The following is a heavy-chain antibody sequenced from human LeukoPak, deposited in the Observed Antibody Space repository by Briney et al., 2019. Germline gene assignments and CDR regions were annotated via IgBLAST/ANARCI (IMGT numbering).Heavy chain of an antibody. CDR3: AREGGLGNCGGDCPFQH. D-gene: IGHD2-21*02. J-gene: IGHJ1*01. CDR1: GYTFTGYY. CDR2: INPNSGGS. Sequence: ASVKVSCKASGYTFTGYYIHWVRQAPGQGLEWMGWINPNSGGSNYAQKFQGRVTMTRDTSISTVYMELSRLRSDDTVVYYCAREGGLGNCGGDCPFQHWGQGTLVTVSS. V-gene: IGHV1-2*02.